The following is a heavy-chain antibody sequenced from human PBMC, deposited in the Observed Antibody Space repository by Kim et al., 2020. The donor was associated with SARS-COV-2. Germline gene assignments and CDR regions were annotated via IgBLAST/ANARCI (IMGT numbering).Heavy chain of an antibody. D-gene: IGHD2-8*01. V-gene: IGHV1-69*02. Sequence: SVKVSCKASGGTFSSYTISWVRQAPGQGLEWMGRIIPILGIANYAQKFQGRVTITADKSTSTAYMELSSLRSEDTAVYYCASRARIVPMSSGNWFDPWGQGTLVTVSS. CDR1: GGTFSSYT. J-gene: IGHJ5*02. CDR3: ASRARIVPMSSGNWFDP. CDR2: IIPILGIA.